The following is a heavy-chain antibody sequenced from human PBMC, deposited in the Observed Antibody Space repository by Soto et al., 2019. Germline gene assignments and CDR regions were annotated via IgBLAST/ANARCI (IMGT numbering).Heavy chain of an antibody. V-gene: IGHV1-46*01. CDR1: SYTLSKYN. Sequence: GASVKVSCKASSYTLSKYNIHWLRQAPGQGLEWLGIIRPSGENTGYAQRFQGRVTVTRDTSTSTVYMGLSSLKSDDTGVYYCAKEPKESFYFDFWGQGILVTVSS. CDR2: IRPSGENT. D-gene: IGHD3-10*01. CDR3: AKEPKESFYFDF. J-gene: IGHJ4*02.